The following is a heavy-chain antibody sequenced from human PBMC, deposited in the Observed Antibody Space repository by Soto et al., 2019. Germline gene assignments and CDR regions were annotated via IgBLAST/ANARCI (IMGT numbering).Heavy chain of an antibody. CDR2: MSNDGRKI. Sequence: GGSLRLSCAASGFTFSSYALHWVRQAPGKGLEWVAVMSNDGRKIYYVDSVQGRFTISRDNSKNTLSLQMNSLRIEDTAVYYCAKGGGSSYDHYFDFWGQGTLVTVSS. CDR1: GFTFSSYA. CDR3: AKGGGSSYDHYFDF. V-gene: IGHV3-30*18. D-gene: IGHD6-6*01. J-gene: IGHJ4*02.